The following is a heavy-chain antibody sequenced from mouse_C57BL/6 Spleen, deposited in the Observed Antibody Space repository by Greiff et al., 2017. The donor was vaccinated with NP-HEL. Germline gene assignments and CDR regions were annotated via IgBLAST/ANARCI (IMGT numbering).Heavy chain of an antibody. CDR3: ERLRFDRYYCYYAMDH. V-gene: IGHV1-64*01. Sequence: QVQLQQPGAELVKPGASVQLSCKASGYTFTSYWMHWVKQMPGQGLEWIGMIHPNSGSTNYNEKFKSHATLTVDKSSSTAYIQLISLTSEDSAVYYCERLRFDRYYCYYAMDHWGQGASVTVSS. D-gene: IGHD2-3*01. CDR2: IHPNSGST. J-gene: IGHJ4*01. CDR1: GYTFTSYW.